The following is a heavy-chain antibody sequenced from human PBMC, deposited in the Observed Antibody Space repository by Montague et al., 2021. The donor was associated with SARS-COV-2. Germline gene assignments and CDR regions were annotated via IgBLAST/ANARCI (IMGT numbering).Heavy chain of an antibody. CDR2: IHYSGST. CDR1: GGSISSSSYY. CDR3: AAQSSGGYCSSSSCYVWFDP. Sequence: SETLSLTCTVSGGSISSSSYYWGWIRQPPGKGLEWIGSIHYSGSTYYNPSLKSRVTISVDTYKKHFSLKLSSVTAADTAVYFCAAQSSGGYCSSSSCYVWFDPWGKGTLVTVSS. J-gene: IGHJ5*02. V-gene: IGHV4-39*01. D-gene: IGHD2-2*01.